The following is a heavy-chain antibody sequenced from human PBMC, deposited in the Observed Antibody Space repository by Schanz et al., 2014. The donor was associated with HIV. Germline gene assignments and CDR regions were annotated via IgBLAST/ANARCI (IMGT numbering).Heavy chain of an antibody. D-gene: IGHD2-2*01. CDR2: ITSSGSVT. V-gene: IGHV3-11*04. CDR3: TRDGGCSGTACYGYGMDV. CDR1: GFSFSDFY. Sequence: VQLVESGGGLVQPGGSLRLSCAASGFSFSDFYMSWIRQPPGKGLEWLSFITSSGSVTYYTDSVKGRFTISRDNAKNSLYLQMNSLREEDTAVYYCTRDGGCSGTACYGYGMDVWGQGTTVTVSS. J-gene: IGHJ6*02.